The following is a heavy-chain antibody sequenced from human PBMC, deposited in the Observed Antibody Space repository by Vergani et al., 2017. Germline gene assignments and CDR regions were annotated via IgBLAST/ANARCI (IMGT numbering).Heavy chain of an antibody. J-gene: IGHJ6*02. D-gene: IGHD6-13*01. CDR1: GYTFTSYY. CDR3: ARMXAAAGTGLVSVYYYGMDV. V-gene: IGHV1-46*01. CDR2: INPSGCST. Sequence: QVQLVQSGAEVKKPGASVKVSCKASGYTFTSYYMHWVRQAPGQGLEWMGIINPSGCSTSYAQKFQGRVTMTRDTSTSPVYMELSSLRSEDTAVYYCARMXAAAGTGLVSVYYYGMDVWGQGTTVTVSS.